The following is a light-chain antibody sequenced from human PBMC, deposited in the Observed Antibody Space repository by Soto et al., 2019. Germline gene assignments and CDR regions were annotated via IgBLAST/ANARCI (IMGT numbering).Light chain of an antibody. CDR2: YDS. CDR1: NIGSKS. CDR3: QVWASGSDHWV. Sequence: SYELTQPPSVSVAPGKTARITCGRNNIGSKSVHWYQQKPGQAPVLVIYYDSDRPSGIPERFSGSNSGNTATLTISRVEAGDEADYYCQVWASGSDHWVFGGGTKLTVL. J-gene: IGLJ3*02. V-gene: IGLV3-21*04.